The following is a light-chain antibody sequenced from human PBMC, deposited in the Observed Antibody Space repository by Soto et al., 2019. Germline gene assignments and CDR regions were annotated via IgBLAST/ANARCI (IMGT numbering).Light chain of an antibody. CDR2: EVS. J-gene: IGLJ1*01. CDR1: TSDVGGYNY. Sequence: QSALTQPASVSGSPGQSIAISCTGTTSDVGGYNYVSWYQQHPGKVPKLLIHEVSNRPSGVSNRFSGSKSGNTASLTISGLQAEDEADYYYLSKTRTICYVFGTGSKGTVL. V-gene: IGLV2-14*01. CDR3: LSKTRTICYV.